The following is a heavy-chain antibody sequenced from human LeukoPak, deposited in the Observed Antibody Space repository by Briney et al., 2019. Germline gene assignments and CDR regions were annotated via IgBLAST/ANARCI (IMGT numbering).Heavy chain of an antibody. CDR3: ARVDSSGWAGDFDY. J-gene: IGHJ4*02. V-gene: IGHV3-30*03. CDR2: ISSDGSSK. Sequence: PGRSLRLSCAASGFTFSSDAMHWVRQAPGKGLEWVASISSDGSSKYYADSVKGRFTISRDNSKNTLYLQMNSLRAEDTAVYYCARVDSSGWAGDFDYWGQGTLVTVSS. CDR1: GFTFSSDA. D-gene: IGHD6-19*01.